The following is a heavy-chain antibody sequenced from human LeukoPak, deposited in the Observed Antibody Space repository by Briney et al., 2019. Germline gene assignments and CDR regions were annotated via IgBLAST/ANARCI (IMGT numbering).Heavy chain of an antibody. CDR3: ARDKGSPSIAAAGTNWFDP. V-gene: IGHV3-48*01. CDR1: GFSFSSYS. D-gene: IGHD6-13*01. CDR2: ISSSSSTI. J-gene: IGHJ5*02. Sequence: GGSLRLSCAASGFSFSSYSMNWVRQAPGKGLEWVSYISSSSSTIYYADSVKGRFTISRDNAKNSLYLQMNSLRAEDTAAYYCARDKGSPSIAAAGTNWFDPWGQGTLVTVSS.